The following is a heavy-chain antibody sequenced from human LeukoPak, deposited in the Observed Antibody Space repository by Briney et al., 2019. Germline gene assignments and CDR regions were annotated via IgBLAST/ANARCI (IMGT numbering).Heavy chain of an antibody. D-gene: IGHD2-2*01. CDR2: ISYDGSNK. CDR3: ARGGDIVVVPAEGGFDY. Sequence: PGGSLRLSCAASGFTFSSYAMSWVRQAPGKGLEWVAVISYDGSNKYYADSVKGRFTISRDNSKNTLYLQMNSLRAGDTAVYYCARGGDIVVVPAEGGFDYWGQGTLVTVSS. V-gene: IGHV3-30*04. J-gene: IGHJ4*02. CDR1: GFTFSSYA.